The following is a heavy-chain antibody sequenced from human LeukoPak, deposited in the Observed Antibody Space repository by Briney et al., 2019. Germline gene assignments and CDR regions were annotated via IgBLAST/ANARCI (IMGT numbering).Heavy chain of an antibody. Sequence: SVNVSCKASGGTFSIYAISWVRQAPGQGLEWMGGIIPIFRTANYAQKFQGRVTITADESTSTAYMDLSSLRSEDTAVYYCARTDCSGGSCYSRRAFDYWGQGTLVTVSS. J-gene: IGHJ4*02. D-gene: IGHD2-15*01. CDR1: GGTFSIYA. V-gene: IGHV1-69*13. CDR3: ARTDCSGGSCYSRRAFDY. CDR2: IIPIFRTA.